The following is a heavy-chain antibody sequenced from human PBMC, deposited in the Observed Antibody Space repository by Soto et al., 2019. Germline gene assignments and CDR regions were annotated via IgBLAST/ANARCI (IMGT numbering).Heavy chain of an antibody. CDR3: ARSDSGGAWAAWI. D-gene: IGHD2-21*01. J-gene: IGHJ4*02. CDR1: GGSISSGGYY. V-gene: IGHV4-61*08. Sequence: AETLSLTCTVSGGSISSGGYYWSWIRKPPGKGLEWIGFVSSSGNTNYNPSLQSRVTISIDTSRNQFSLKLGSVTAADTAVYYCARSDSGGAWAAWIWGQGTLVTVSS. CDR2: VSSSGNT.